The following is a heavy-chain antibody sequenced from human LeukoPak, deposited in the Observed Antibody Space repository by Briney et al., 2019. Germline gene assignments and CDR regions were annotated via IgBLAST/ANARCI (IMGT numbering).Heavy chain of an antibody. Sequence: PSEALSLTCAVYGGSFSGYYWSWIRQPPGKGLEWIGYIYYSGSTNYNPSLKSRVTISVDTSKNQFSLKLSSVTAADTAVYYCARQSSGWDAFDIWGQGTMVTVSS. D-gene: IGHD6-19*01. CDR1: GGSFSGYY. V-gene: IGHV4-59*08. CDR2: IYYSGST. CDR3: ARQSSGWDAFDI. J-gene: IGHJ3*02.